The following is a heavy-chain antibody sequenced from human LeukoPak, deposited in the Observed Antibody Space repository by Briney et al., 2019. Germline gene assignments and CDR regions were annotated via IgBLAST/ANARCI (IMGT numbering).Heavy chain of an antibody. V-gene: IGHV3-74*01. CDR3: VREAMFERSLDR. J-gene: IGHJ4*02. CDR2: TNTAGTIT. CDR1: GFTFRRYW. Sequence: GGSLKLSCEVSGFTFRRYWMHWVRQVPGKGLLWVARTNTAGTITTYADSVQGRFTMSRDNGQEKLFLQLTSLRVEDTAVYFCVREAMFERSLDRWGQGTLVTVSS. D-gene: IGHD1-14*01.